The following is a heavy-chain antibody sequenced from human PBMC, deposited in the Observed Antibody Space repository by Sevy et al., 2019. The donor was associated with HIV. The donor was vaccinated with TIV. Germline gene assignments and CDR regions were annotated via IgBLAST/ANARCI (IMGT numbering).Heavy chain of an antibody. D-gene: IGHD6-13*01. V-gene: IGHV3-23*01. CDR1: GFTFSSYA. CDR3: AKGQKAAAGTPTCH. J-gene: IGHJ4*02. Sequence: GGSLRLSCAASGFTFSSYAMSWVRQAPGKGLEWVSAIGGSGGSTYYADSVKGRFTISRDNSKNTLYLQMNSLRAEDTAVYYCAKGQKAAAGTPTCHWGQGTLVTVSS. CDR2: IGGSGGST.